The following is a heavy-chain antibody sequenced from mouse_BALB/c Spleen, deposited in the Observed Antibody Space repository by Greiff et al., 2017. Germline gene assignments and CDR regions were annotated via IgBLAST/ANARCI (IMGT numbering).Heavy chain of an antibody. D-gene: IGHD2-2*01. Sequence: DVHLVESGGGLVQPGGSRKLSCAASGFTFSSFGMHWVRQAPEKGLEWVAYISSGSSTIYYADTVKGRFTISRDNPKNTLFLQMTSLRSEDTAMYYCARWLRLYYAMDYWGQGTSVTVSS. CDR1: GFTFSSFG. J-gene: IGHJ4*01. V-gene: IGHV5-17*02. CDR2: ISSGSSTI. CDR3: ARWLRLYYAMDY.